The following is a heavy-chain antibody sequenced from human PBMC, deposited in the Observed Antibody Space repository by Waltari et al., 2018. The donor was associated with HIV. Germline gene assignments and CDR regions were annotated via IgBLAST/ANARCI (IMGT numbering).Heavy chain of an antibody. CDR3: LRSHGGY. CDR2: IHNSGSI. V-gene: IGHV4-61*01. Sequence: QVQLQASGPGLVRPSETLSLTCTVSGDSVSSGSYYWKWIRQPPGKGLEWIGHIHNSGSIDYNPSLKSRVTISIDTSKNLFSLKLSSVTAADTAVYYCLRSHGGYWGQGTLVTVSS. J-gene: IGHJ4*02. CDR1: GDSVSSGSYY.